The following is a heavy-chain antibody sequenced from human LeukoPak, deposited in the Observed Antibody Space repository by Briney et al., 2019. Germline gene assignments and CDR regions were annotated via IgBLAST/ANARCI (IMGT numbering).Heavy chain of an antibody. CDR3: ARIYGSGSSKSDNFGY. CDR1: GFTFSSYG. J-gene: IGHJ4*02. Sequence: GGSLRLSCAASGFTFSSYGMHWVRQAPGKGLEWVAVIWYDGSNKYYADSVKGRFTISRDNSKNTLYLQMNSLRAEDTAVYYCARIYGSGSSKSDNFGYWGQGTLVTVSS. CDR2: IWYDGSNK. D-gene: IGHD3-10*01. V-gene: IGHV3-33*01.